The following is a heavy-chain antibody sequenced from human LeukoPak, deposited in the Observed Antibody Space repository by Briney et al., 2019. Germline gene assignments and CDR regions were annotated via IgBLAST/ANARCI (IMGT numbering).Heavy chain of an antibody. Sequence: GGSLRLSCAASGFTFSSYGMHWVRQAPGKGLEWVAVISYDGSNKYYADSVKGQFTISRDNSKNTLYLQMNSLRAEDTAVYYCAKGSEAEAYTFDYWGQGTLVTVSS. CDR1: GFTFSSYG. D-gene: IGHD2-21*01. CDR3: AKGSEAEAYTFDY. CDR2: ISYDGSNK. J-gene: IGHJ4*02. V-gene: IGHV3-30*18.